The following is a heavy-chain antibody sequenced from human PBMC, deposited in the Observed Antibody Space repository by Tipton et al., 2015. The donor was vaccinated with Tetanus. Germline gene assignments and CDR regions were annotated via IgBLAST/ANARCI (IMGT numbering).Heavy chain of an antibody. CDR1: GFPFSDYT. CDR2: ISHDGTDN. V-gene: IGHV3-30*04. Sequence: SLRLSCAASGFPFSDYTMNWVRHAPGKGLEWVALISHDGTDNFYADSVKGRFTISRDNAKNLLYLQMSSLRREDTAVYYCASSTVTRWGPGTLVTVSS. J-gene: IGHJ4*02. CDR3: ASSTVTR. D-gene: IGHD4-17*01.